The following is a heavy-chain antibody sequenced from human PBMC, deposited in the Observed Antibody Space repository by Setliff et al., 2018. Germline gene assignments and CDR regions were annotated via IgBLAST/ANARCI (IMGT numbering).Heavy chain of an antibody. CDR1: GLTLSHYW. CDR2: INFDGTST. V-gene: IGHV3-74*01. D-gene: IGHD6-25*01. Sequence: PGGSLRLSCEGSGLTLSHYWMHWVRQGPGKGLVWVSYINFDGTSTNYADSVKGRFTISRDNAKNTVYLQLNRLRADDTAVYYCARSPANGGHDAFDIWGQGTMVTVSS. J-gene: IGHJ3*02. CDR3: ARSPANGGHDAFDI.